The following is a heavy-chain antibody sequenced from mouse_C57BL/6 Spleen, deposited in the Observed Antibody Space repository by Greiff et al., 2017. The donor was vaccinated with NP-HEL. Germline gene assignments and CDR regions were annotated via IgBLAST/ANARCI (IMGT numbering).Heavy chain of an antibody. CDR2: IDPSDSYT. CDR1: GYTFTSYW. CDR3: ARVYGSSHGYFDV. V-gene: IGHV1-50*01. J-gene: IGHJ1*03. Sequence: QVQLQQSGAELVKPGASVKLSCKASGYTFTSYWMQWVKQRPGQGLEWIGEIDPSDSYTNYNQKFKGKATLTVDTSSSTAYMQRSSRTSEDSAVYYCARVYGSSHGYFDVWGTGTTVTVSS. D-gene: IGHD1-1*01.